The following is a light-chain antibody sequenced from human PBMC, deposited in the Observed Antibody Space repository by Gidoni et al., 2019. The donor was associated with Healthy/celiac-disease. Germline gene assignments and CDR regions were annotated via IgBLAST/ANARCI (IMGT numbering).Light chain of an antibody. V-gene: IGLV3-1*01. CDR1: KLGDKY. J-gene: IGLJ3*02. CDR3: QAWDSSHWV. Sequence: SYELPQPPSLSVSPGQTASITCSGDKLGDKYACWYQQKPGQSPVLVIYQDSKRPSGIPDRFSGSNSGNTATLTISGTQAMDEADYYCQAWDSSHWVFGGGTKLTVL. CDR2: QDS.